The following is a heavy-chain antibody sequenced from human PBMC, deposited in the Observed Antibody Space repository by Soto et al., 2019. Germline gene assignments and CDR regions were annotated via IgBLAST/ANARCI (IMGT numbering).Heavy chain of an antibody. CDR2: IIPIFGTA. V-gene: IGHV1-69*06. CDR1: GGTFSSYA. Sequence: SVKVSCKASGGTFSSYAISWVRQAPGQGLEWMGGIIPIFGTANYAQKFQGRVTITADKSTSTAYMELSSLRSEDTAVYYCASGYSPRYYYYGMDVWGQGTTVTVSS. CDR3: ASGYSPRYYYYGMDV. J-gene: IGHJ6*02. D-gene: IGHD5-18*01.